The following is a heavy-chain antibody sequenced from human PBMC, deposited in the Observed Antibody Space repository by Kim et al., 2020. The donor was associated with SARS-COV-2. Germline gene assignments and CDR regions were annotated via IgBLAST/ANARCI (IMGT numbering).Heavy chain of an antibody. D-gene: IGHD3-10*01. CDR1: GGTFSSYA. Sequence: SVKVSCKASGGTFSSYAISWVRQAPGQGLEWMGGIIPIFGTANYAQKFQGRVTITADESTSTAYMELSSLRSEDTAVYYCARDTANDLWFGDFYGWGQGTLVTVSS. CDR2: IIPIFGTA. J-gene: IGHJ4*02. V-gene: IGHV1-69*13. CDR3: ARDTANDLWFGDFYG.